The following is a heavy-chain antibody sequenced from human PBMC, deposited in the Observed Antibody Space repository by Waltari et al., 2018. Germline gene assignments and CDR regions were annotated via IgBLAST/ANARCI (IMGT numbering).Heavy chain of an antibody. CDR2: MYWNDDK. J-gene: IGHJ4*02. V-gene: IGHV2-5*01. CDR3: AHSPGAMGGTGGFDY. Sequence: QITLKESGPTLVKPTQTLTLTCTFSGFSLSTSGVGVGWIRQPPGKALEWLALMYWNDDKRYSPSLTSMLTITKDTSKNQVVLTMTNMDPVDTATYYCAHSPGAMGGTGGFDYWGQGTLVTVSS. CDR1: GFSLSTSGVG. D-gene: IGHD2-8*02.